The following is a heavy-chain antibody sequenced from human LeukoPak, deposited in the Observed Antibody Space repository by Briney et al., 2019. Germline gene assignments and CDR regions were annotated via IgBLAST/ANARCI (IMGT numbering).Heavy chain of an antibody. V-gene: IGHV4-59*12. D-gene: IGHD3-3*01. J-gene: IGHJ4*02. CDR1: GGSISNYY. CDR3: ARGTSHPRITIFGVVTPFDY. CDR2: IYYSGST. Sequence: PSETLSLTCTVSGGSISNYYWSWIRQPPGKGLEWIGYIYYSGSTNSNPSLKSRVTISVDTSKNQFSLKLSSVTAADTAVYYCARGTSHPRITIFGVVTPFDYWGQGTLVTVSS.